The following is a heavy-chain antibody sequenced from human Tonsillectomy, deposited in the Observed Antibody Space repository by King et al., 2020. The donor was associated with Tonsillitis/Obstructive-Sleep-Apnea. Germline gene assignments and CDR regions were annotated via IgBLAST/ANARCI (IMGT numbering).Heavy chain of an antibody. J-gene: IGHJ6*02. CDR1: GFTFDDYS. D-gene: IGHD2-2*01. CDR2: ISWDGGST. Sequence: VQLVESGGVVVQPGGSLRLSCAASGFTFDDYSMHWVRQAPGKGLEWVSLISWDGGSTYYADSVKGRFTISRDNSKNCLYLQMNSLRTEDTALYYCAKPDSISSYSYYYGMAVWGQGTTVTVSS. V-gene: IGHV3-43*01. CDR3: AKPDSISSYSYYYGMAV.